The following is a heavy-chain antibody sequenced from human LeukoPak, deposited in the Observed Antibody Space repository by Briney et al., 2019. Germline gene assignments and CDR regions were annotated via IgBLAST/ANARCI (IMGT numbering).Heavy chain of an antibody. Sequence: GRSLRLSCAASGFTFSSYAMHWVRQAPGKGLEWVAVISYDGSNKYYADSVKGRFTISRDNSKNTLYLQMNSLRVEDTAVYYCARWRELSRGMDVWGKGTTVTVSS. D-gene: IGHD3-16*02. V-gene: IGHV3-30*04. CDR1: GFTFSSYA. J-gene: IGHJ6*04. CDR3: ARWRELSRGMDV. CDR2: ISYDGSNK.